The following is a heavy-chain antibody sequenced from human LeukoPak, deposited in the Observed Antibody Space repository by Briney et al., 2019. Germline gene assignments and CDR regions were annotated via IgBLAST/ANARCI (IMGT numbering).Heavy chain of an antibody. V-gene: IGHV4-39*01. CDR1: GGSISDNDYS. CDR2: IHYSGTT. CDR3: ARRYYFVSGSYYPFDF. J-gene: IGHJ4*02. Sequence: PSETLSLTCNVSGGSISDNDYSWDWIRQPPGKGLEWMGCIHYSGTTYSNPSLKSRISISVDTSKSQFSLKLRSVTAAGTAVYYCARRYYFVSGSYYPFDFWGQGTLVTVSS. D-gene: IGHD3-10*01.